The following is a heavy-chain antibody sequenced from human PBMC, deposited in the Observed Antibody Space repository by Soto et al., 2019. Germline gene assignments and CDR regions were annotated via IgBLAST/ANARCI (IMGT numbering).Heavy chain of an antibody. Sequence: GGSLRLSCTASGFTFSSYAMHWVRQAPGRGLEWVAVISYDGSNKYYADSVKGRFTISRDNSKNTMYLQMNSLRVEDTAVYYCARPYSSGWYGDLDYWGQGTLVTVSS. CDR2: ISYDGSNK. D-gene: IGHD6-19*01. CDR1: GFTFSSYA. V-gene: IGHV3-30-3*01. J-gene: IGHJ4*02. CDR3: ARPYSSGWYGDLDY.